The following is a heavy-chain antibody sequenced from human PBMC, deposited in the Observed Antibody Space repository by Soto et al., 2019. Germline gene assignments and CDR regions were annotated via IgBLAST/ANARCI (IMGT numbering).Heavy chain of an antibody. CDR1: GFTFSSYG. CDR2: ISYDGSST. J-gene: IGHJ4*02. CDR3: AKDDSSGSYSY. Sequence: GGSLRLSCAASGFTFSSYGMHWVRQAPGKGLEWVAVISYDGSSTYYADSVKGRFTISRDNSKNTLYLQMNSLRAEDTAVYYCAKDDSSGSYSYWGQGTLVTVSS. D-gene: IGHD3-22*01. V-gene: IGHV3-30*18.